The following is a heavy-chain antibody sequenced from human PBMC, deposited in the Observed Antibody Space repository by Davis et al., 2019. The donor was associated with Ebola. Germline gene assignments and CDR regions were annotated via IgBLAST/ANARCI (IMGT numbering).Heavy chain of an antibody. CDR2: IYNSGTT. CDR1: GGSISSHY. Sequence: PSETLSLTCTISGGSISSHYWSWIRQPPGKGLEWIGYIYNSGTTNYNPSLKSRVTISLDTPKNQFTLKLSSVTAADTAVYYCARVGGSGNYDLETLDSWGQGTLVTVSS. J-gene: IGHJ4*02. CDR3: ARVGGSGNYDLETLDS. D-gene: IGHD4-23*01. V-gene: IGHV4-59*11.